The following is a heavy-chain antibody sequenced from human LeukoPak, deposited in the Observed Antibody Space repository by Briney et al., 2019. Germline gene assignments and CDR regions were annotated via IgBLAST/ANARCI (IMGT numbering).Heavy chain of an antibody. J-gene: IGHJ4*02. V-gene: IGHV4-59*01. CDR3: AREVVGAGNFDC. Sequence: SETLSLTCTVSGGSISSYYWSWIRQPPGKGLEWIGYIYYSGSTNYNPSLKSRVTISVDTSKNQFSLKLSSVTAADTAVYYCAREVVGAGNFDCWGQGTLVTVSS. CDR2: IYYSGST. D-gene: IGHD1-26*01. CDR1: GGSISSYY.